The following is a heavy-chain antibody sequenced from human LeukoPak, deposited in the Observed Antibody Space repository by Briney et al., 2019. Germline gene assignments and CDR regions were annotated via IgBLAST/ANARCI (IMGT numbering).Heavy chain of an antibody. Sequence: PGGSLRLSCTASGFTFSDNYMSWIRQAPGKGLEWVSYISSSGNTTYNADSVKGRFTISRDNAKNSLYLQMNSLRAEDTAVYYCARGLRPFAVVVPAAVYYFDYWGQGTLVTVSS. J-gene: IGHJ4*02. CDR1: GFTFSDNY. CDR3: ARGLRPFAVVVPAAVYYFDY. CDR2: ISSSGNTT. D-gene: IGHD2-2*01. V-gene: IGHV3-11*04.